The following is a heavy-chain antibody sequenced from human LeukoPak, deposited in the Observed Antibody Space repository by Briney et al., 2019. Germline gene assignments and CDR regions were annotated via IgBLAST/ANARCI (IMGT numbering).Heavy chain of an antibody. Sequence: SETLSLTCTVSGGSISSYYWSWIRQPAGKGLEWIGRIYTSGSTNYNPSLKSRVTMSVDTSKNQFSLKLSSVTAADTAVYYCASDDYGGKGKNYYYMDVWGKGTTVTVSS. CDR1: GGSISSYY. CDR2: IYTSGST. D-gene: IGHD4-23*01. V-gene: IGHV4-4*07. CDR3: ASDDYGGKGKNYYYMDV. J-gene: IGHJ6*03.